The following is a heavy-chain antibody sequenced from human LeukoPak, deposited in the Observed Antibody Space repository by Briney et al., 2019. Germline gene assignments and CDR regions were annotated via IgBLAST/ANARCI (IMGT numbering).Heavy chain of an antibody. CDR1: GITFSNSA. CDR3: VKSAGKDGYRDVFDI. Sequence: PGGSLRLSCVPSGITFSNSALNWVRQAPGKGLEWVATITKSGDKTYYADSVKGLFTISRDNSRDTLYLQMNSLRAEDTAVYHCVKSAGKDGYRDVFDIWGQGTVVTVSS. CDR2: ITKSGDKT. J-gene: IGHJ3*02. D-gene: IGHD5-24*01. V-gene: IGHV3-23*01.